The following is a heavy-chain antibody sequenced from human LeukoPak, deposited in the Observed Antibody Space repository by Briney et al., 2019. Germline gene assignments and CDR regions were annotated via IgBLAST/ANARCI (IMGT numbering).Heavy chain of an antibody. CDR1: GGSISSYY. CDR3: ARDTAGFDY. J-gene: IGHJ4*02. V-gene: IGHV4-39*02. CDR2: VYYSGNS. Sequence: SETLSLTFTVSGGSISSYYWGWIRQPPGKGLEWIGSVYYSGNSYYNPSLKSRVTISVDTSKNHFSLKLSAVTAADTAMYYCARDTAGFDYWGQGTLVTVSS. D-gene: IGHD5-18*01.